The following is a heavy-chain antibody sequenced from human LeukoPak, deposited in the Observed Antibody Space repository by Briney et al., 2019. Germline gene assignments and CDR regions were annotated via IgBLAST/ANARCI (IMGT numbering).Heavy chain of an antibody. V-gene: IGHV4-34*01. CDR2: INHSGST. J-gene: IGHJ5*02. Sequence: SETLSLTCAVYGGSFSGYYWSWIRQPPGKGLEWIGEINHSGSTNYNPSLKSRVTISVDTSKNQFSLKLSSVTAADTAVYYCARPGSGSYPKGWFDPWGQGTLVTVSS. CDR3: ARPGSGSYPKGWFDP. CDR1: GGSFSGYY. D-gene: IGHD3-10*01.